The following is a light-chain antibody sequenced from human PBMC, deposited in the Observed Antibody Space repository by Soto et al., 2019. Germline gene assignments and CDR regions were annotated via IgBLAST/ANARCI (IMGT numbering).Light chain of an antibody. Sequence: HSALTQPASVSGSPGQSITISCTGTSSDIGRYNLVSWYQQHPGKPPTLMIYEATKRPSGVSNRFSGSKSGNTASLTISGLQAEDEADYYCSLYASTNTFMFGGGTKLTVL. J-gene: IGLJ3*02. CDR2: EAT. CDR1: SSDIGRYNL. V-gene: IGLV2-23*02. CDR3: SLYASTNTFM.